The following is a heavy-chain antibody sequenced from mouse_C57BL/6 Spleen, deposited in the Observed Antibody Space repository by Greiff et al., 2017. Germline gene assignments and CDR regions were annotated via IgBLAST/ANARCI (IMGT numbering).Heavy chain of an antibody. CDR2: IYPGDGDT. CDR1: GYAFSSYW. Sequence: QVQLQQSGAELVKPGASVKISCKASGYAFSSYWMNWVKQRPGKGLEWIGQIYPGDGDTNYNGKFKGKATLTADKSSSTAYMQLSSLTSEDSAVFFCAREGYYGYDVWFAYWGQGTLVTVSA. CDR3: AREGYYGYDVWFAY. V-gene: IGHV1-80*01. D-gene: IGHD2-2*01. J-gene: IGHJ3*01.